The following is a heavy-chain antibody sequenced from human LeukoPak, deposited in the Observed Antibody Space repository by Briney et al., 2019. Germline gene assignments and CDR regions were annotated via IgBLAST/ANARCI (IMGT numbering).Heavy chain of an antibody. Sequence: GASVKVSCKASGYTFTGYYMHWVRQAPGQGLEWMGWISAYNGNTNYAQKLQGRVTMTTDTSTSTAYMELSRLRSDDTAVYYCARGDYSSGWFFDYWGQGTLVTVSS. CDR3: ARGDYSSGWFFDY. D-gene: IGHD6-19*01. CDR1: GYTFTGYY. CDR2: ISAYNGNT. V-gene: IGHV1-18*04. J-gene: IGHJ4*02.